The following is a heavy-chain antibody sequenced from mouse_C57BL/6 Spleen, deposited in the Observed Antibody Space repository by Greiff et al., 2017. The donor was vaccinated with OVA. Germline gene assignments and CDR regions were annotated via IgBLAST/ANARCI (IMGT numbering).Heavy chain of an antibody. CDR2: IRSKSNNYAT. CDR1: GFSFNTYA. J-gene: IGHJ2*01. CDR3: VRHRDYGIFDY. D-gene: IGHD1-2*01. Sequence: EVQLLESGGGLVQPKGSLKLSCAASGFSFNTYAMNWVRQAPGKGLEWVARIRSKSNNYATYYADSVKDRFTISRDDSESMLYLQMNNLKTEDTAMYYCVRHRDYGIFDYWGQGTTLTVSS. V-gene: IGHV10-1*01.